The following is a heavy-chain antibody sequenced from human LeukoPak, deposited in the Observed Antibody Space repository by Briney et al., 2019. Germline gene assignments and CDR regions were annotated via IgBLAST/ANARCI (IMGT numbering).Heavy chain of an antibody. D-gene: IGHD2-2*01. CDR1: GFTFSNYA. Sequence: GGSLRLSCAASGFTFSNYAMTWVRQAPGRGLEWVSGLSGSGGTAYYADSVKGRFTISRDNSKNTLYLQMNSLRAEDTAVYYCAKSGYCSSTSCSRAFDIWGQGTMVTVSS. CDR3: AKSGYCSSTSCSRAFDI. V-gene: IGHV3-23*01. J-gene: IGHJ3*02. CDR2: LSGSGGTA.